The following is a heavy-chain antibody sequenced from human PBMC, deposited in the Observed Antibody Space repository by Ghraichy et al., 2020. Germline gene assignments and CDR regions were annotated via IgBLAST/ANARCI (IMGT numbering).Heavy chain of an antibody. J-gene: IGHJ3*01. CDR3: TTYLRYLEWFHAFDV. CDR1: EISFTNAW. CDR2: IKKKSDGATT. V-gene: IGHV3-15*01. Sequence: GGSLRLSCVASEISFTNAWMSWVRQVPGKGLEWVGRIKKKSDGATTDYAASVKGRFTFSRDDSKNTLYLQMNSLKSEDTGVYYCTTYLRYLEWFHAFDVWGQGTVVTVSS. D-gene: IGHD3-3*01.